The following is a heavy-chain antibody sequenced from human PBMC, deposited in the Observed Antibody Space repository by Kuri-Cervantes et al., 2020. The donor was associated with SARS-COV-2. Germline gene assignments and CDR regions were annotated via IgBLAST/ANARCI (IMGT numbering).Heavy chain of an antibody. CDR2: ISGSGGST. V-gene: IGHV3-23*01. D-gene: IGHD2-2*01. CDR3: AKTHPLSTGGFDY. CDR1: GFTFSSYS. Sequence: GESLKISCAASGFTFSSYSMNWVRQAPGKGLEWVSAISGSGGSTYYADSVKGRFTISRDNSKNTLYLQMNSLRAEDTAVYYCAKTHPLSTGGFDYWGQGTLVTVSS. J-gene: IGHJ4*02.